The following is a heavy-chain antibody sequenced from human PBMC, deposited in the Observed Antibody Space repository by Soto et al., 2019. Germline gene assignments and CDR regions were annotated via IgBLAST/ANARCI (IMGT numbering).Heavy chain of an antibody. D-gene: IGHD6-19*01. Sequence: GGSLRLSCAASGFTFSTYLMSWVRQAPGKGLEWVANIKYDGSETYYVDSVKGRFTISRDNAKNSLYLQMNSLRGEDTAVYYCARYSSAWGLWGQGTLVTVSS. CDR3: ARYSSAWGL. V-gene: IGHV3-7*01. CDR1: GFTFSTYL. CDR2: IKYDGSET. J-gene: IGHJ4*02.